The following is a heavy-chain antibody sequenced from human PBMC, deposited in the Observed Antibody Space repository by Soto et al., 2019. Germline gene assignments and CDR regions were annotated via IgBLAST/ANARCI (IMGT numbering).Heavy chain of an antibody. CDR1: GYSFTSYW. D-gene: IGHD5-12*01. J-gene: IGHJ3*02. Sequence: GESLKISCKGSGYSFTSYWIGWVRQMPGKGLEWMGIIYPGDSDTRYSPSFQGQVTISADKSISTAYLQWSSLKASDTAMYYCARPPSITRDPNDAFDIWGQGTMVTVSS. CDR2: IYPGDSDT. V-gene: IGHV5-51*01. CDR3: ARPPSITRDPNDAFDI.